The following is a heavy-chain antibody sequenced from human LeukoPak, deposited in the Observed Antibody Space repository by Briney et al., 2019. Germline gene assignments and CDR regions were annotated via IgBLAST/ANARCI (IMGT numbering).Heavy chain of an antibody. D-gene: IGHD1/OR15-1a*01. Sequence: PGGSLRLSCAASVFTLCSYRFHGPPHATGEGLVCVAHIWYDGSNKYYADSVKGRFTISRDNSKYTLFLQMNSLRVEDTAVYYCARALPNIFYYYGMDVWGQGTTVTVSS. CDR3: ARALPNIFYYYGMDV. V-gene: IGHV3-33*01. CDR1: VFTLCSYR. CDR2: IWYDGSNK. J-gene: IGHJ6*02.